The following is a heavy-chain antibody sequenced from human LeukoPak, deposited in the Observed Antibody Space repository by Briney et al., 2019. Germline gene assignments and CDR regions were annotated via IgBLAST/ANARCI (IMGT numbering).Heavy chain of an antibody. V-gene: IGHV3-15*01. D-gene: IGHD7-27*01. J-gene: IGHJ3*02. CDR1: GFTFSNAW. Sequence: GGSLRLSCAPSGFTFSNAWMSWVRQAPGKGLEWVGRIKSKTDGGTTDYAAPVKGRFSISRDDSKNTVSLQMNSLKIEDTAVYYCSALWGFAFDIWGQGTVVTVS. CDR3: SALWGFAFDI. CDR2: IKSKTDGGTT.